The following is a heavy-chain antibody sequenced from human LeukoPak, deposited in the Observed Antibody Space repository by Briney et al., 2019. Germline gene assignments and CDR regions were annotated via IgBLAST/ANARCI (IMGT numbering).Heavy chain of an antibody. D-gene: IGHD2-15*01. CDR3: AKDLPLGFCSGGSCYHYNDY. CDR2: ISGSGGST. V-gene: IGHV3-23*01. CDR1: GFTFSSYA. J-gene: IGHJ4*02. Sequence: PGGSLRLSCAASGFTFSSYAMSWVRQAPGKGLEWVSAISGSGGSTYYADSVKGRFTISRDNSKNTLYLQMNSLRAEDTAVYYCAKDLPLGFCSGGSCYHYNDYWGQGTLVTVSS.